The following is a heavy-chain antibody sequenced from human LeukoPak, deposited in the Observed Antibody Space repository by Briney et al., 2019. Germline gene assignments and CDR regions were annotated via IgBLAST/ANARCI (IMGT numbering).Heavy chain of an antibody. CDR2: IYPGDSDT. D-gene: IGHD3-10*01. V-gene: IGHV5-51*01. Sequence: GASLKISCKGSGYSFTSYWIGWVRQMPGKGLEWMGIIYPGDSDTRYSPSFQGQVTVSADKSISTAYLQWSSLKASDTAMYYCARPYYYGSGSSYFQHWGQGTLVTVSS. CDR3: ARPYYYGSGSSYFQH. J-gene: IGHJ1*01. CDR1: GYSFTSYW.